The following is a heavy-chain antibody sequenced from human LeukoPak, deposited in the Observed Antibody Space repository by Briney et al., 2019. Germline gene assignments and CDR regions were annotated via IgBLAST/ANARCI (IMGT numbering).Heavy chain of an antibody. Sequence: SETLSLTCTVSGGSIISYYWSWLRQSPGQGLEWIGYVYYGGTTSYSPSLKSRVSMSIDRSKNQFSLTLFSVTPADTAIYYCVRDCTGGSCYPPSDGFDIWGQGTKVTVSS. V-gene: IGHV4-59*01. D-gene: IGHD2-15*01. CDR3: VRDCTGGSCYPPSDGFDI. CDR1: GGSIISYY. J-gene: IGHJ3*02. CDR2: VYYGGTT.